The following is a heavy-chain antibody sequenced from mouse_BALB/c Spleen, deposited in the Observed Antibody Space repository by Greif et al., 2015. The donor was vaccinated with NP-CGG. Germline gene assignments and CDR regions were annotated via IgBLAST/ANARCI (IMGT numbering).Heavy chain of an antibody. D-gene: IGHD1-2*01. CDR3: ARPSTATGAMDY. Sequence: VQLQQSGAELVKPGASVKLSCKASGYTFTSYWMHWVKQRPEQGLEWIGEINPSNGRTNYNEKFKSKATLTVDKSSSTAYMQLSSLTSEDSAVYYCARPSTATGAMDYWGQGTSVTVSS. CDR1: GYTFTSYW. J-gene: IGHJ4*01. V-gene: IGHV1S81*02. CDR2: INPSNGRT.